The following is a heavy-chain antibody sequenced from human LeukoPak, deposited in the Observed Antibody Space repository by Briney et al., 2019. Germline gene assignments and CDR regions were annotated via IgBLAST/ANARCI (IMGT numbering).Heavy chain of an antibody. CDR1: GFTFSSYS. CDR3: ATWGLAAPQ. CDR2: INTDGSTT. Sequence: GGSLRLSCAASGFTFSSYSMHWVRQAPGKGLLWVSRINTDGSTTTYADSVKGRFTISRDNAKNTLYLQMNSLRAEDTAVYYCATWGLAAPQWGQGTLVTVSS. V-gene: IGHV3-74*01. J-gene: IGHJ4*02. D-gene: IGHD3-16*01.